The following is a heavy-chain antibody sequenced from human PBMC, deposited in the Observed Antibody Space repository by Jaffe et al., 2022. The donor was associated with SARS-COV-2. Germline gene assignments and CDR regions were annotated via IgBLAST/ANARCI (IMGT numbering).Heavy chain of an antibody. Sequence: EVRLVESGGGLVQPGGSLRLSCAASGFTFSSYWMHWVRQAPGKGLEWVSRIYSDGSSTRYADSVKGRFTISRDNAKNTLYLQMNSLRAEDTAVYYCARDPDIYFGSGPLDYWGQGTLVTVSS. J-gene: IGHJ4*02. CDR1: GFTFSSYW. CDR3: ARDPDIYFGSGPLDY. V-gene: IGHV3-74*01. D-gene: IGHD3-3*01. CDR2: IYSDGSST.